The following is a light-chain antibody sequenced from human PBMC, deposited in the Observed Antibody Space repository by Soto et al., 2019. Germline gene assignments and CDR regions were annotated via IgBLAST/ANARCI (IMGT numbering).Light chain of an antibody. J-gene: IGLJ2*01. CDR1: RSDIGGYDY. CDR3: TSFTSRSTMV. Sequence: QSGLTQPASVSGSPRQSITIFCTGTRSDIGGYDYVSWYQHHPGKAPKLMIYDVSYRPSGVSNRFSGSKSGNTASLTISGLQAEDEADYYCTSFTSRSTMVFGGGTKVTVL. CDR2: DVS. V-gene: IGLV2-14*01.